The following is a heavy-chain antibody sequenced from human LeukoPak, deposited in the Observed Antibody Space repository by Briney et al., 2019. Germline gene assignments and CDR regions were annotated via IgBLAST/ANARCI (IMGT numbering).Heavy chain of an antibody. D-gene: IGHD2-2*01. CDR2: INPNSGGT. V-gene: IGHV1-2*02. CDR1: GYTFTGYY. Sequence: ASVKVSCKASGYTFTGYYMHWVRQAPGQGLEWMGWINPNSGGTNYAQKFQGRVTMTRDTSISTAYMELSRLRSDDTAVYYCARIVVPAPLLDYWGQGTLVTVSS. CDR3: ARIVVPAPLLDY. J-gene: IGHJ4*02.